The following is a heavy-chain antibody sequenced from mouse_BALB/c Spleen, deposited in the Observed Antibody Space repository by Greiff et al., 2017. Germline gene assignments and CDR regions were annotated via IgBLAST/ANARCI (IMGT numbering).Heavy chain of an antibody. V-gene: IGHV5-9-4*01. D-gene: IGHD2-4*01. CDR1: GFTFSSYA. CDR2: ISSGGSYT. J-gene: IGHJ3*01. CDR3: ARNYYDYAEWFAY. Sequence: EVMLVESGGGLVKPGGSLKLSCAASGFTFSSYAMSWVRQSPEKRLEWVAEISSGGSYTYYPDTVTGRFTISRDNAKNTLYLQMSSLRSEDTAMYYCARNYYDYAEWFAYWGQGTLVTVSA.